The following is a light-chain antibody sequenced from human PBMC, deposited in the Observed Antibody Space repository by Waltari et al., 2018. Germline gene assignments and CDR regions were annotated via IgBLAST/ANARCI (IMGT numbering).Light chain of an antibody. Sequence: LSCRASQSVSSYLAWYQQKPGQAPRLLIYDASNRATGIPARFSGSGSGTDFTLTISSLGPEDFAVYYCQQRSNWPLTFGGGTKVEIK. CDR2: DAS. V-gene: IGKV3-11*01. CDR1: QSVSSY. CDR3: QQRSNWPLT. J-gene: IGKJ4*01.